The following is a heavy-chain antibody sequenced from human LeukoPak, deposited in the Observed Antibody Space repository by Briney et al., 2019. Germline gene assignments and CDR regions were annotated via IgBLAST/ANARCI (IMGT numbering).Heavy chain of an antibody. CDR1: GDSINSYH. CDR3: ARDDSSRDDSGGYHY. CDR2: IHMSGST. Sequence: SETLSLTCTVSGDSINSYHWSWIRQPAGKGLEWIGRIHMSGSTDYNPSLRSRVAISMDNSKNQFSLKLKSVTAADTAVYYCARDDSSRDDSGGYHYWGQGTLVTISS. D-gene: IGHD3-22*01. J-gene: IGHJ4*02. V-gene: IGHV4-4*07.